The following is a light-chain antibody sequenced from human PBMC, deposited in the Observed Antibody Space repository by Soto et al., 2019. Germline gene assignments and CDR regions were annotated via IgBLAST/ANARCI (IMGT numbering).Light chain of an antibody. CDR3: QQYDNLLPDT. CDR1: QDISNY. V-gene: IGKV1-33*01. CDR2: DAS. Sequence: DIQMTQSPSSLSASVGDRVTITCQASQDISNYLNWYQQKPGKAPKLLIYDASNLETGVPSRFSGSGSGTDFTFTISSLQPEDIATYYCQQYDNLLPDTFGPGTKVDIK. J-gene: IGKJ3*01.